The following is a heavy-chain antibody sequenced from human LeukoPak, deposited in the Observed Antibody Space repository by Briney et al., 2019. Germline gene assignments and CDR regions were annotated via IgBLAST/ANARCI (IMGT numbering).Heavy chain of an antibody. J-gene: IGHJ4*02. CDR3: AKDLGCSGGSCYSGSFDY. Sequence: PGGSLGLSCAASGFTFGSYGMHWVRQAPGKGLEWVAVISYDGSNKYYADSVKGRFTISRDNSKNTLYLQMNSLRAEDTAVYYCAKDLGCSGGSCYSGSFDYWGQGTLVTVSS. V-gene: IGHV3-30*18. D-gene: IGHD2-15*01. CDR2: ISYDGSNK. CDR1: GFTFGSYG.